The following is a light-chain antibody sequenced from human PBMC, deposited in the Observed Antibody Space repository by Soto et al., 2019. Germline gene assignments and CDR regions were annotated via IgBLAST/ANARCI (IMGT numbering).Light chain of an antibody. Sequence: DNVLTQSPGTLSFSPGERATLSCRASQVTSRYLSWYQQRPGQAPRLLIYVASSRATGIPDRFSGSGSGTDFTLTISRLEPEDFAVYYCQQYSTSPISFGQGTRLEIK. CDR1: QVTSRY. CDR3: QQYSTSPIS. J-gene: IGKJ5*01. V-gene: IGKV3-20*01. CDR2: VAS.